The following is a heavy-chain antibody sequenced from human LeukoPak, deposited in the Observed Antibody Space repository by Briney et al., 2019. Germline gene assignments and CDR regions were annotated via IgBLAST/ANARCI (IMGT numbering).Heavy chain of an antibody. V-gene: IGHV3-53*01. Sequence: PGGSLRLSCAASGFTVSSNHMSWVRQAPGKGLEWVSVIYSGGSTYYADSVKGRFTISRDNSKNTLYLQMNSLRAEDTAVYYCARVGHYDSSGYYWPGAFDIWGQGTMVTVSS. CDR1: GFTVSSNH. D-gene: IGHD3-22*01. CDR3: ARVGHYDSSGYYWPGAFDI. CDR2: IYSGGST. J-gene: IGHJ3*02.